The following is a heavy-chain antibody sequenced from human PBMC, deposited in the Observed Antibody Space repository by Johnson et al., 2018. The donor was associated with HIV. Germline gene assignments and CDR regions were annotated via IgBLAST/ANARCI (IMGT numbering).Heavy chain of an antibody. CDR1: GFSVSSNY. D-gene: IGHD1-7*01. V-gene: IGHV3-7*01. CDR2: IKQDGSEK. J-gene: IGHJ3*02. CDR3: ARTKLELREGAFDI. Sequence: EVQLVESGGGLIQPGGSLRLACAASGFSVSSNYMSWVRQAPGKGLEWVANIKQDGSEKYYVDSVKGRFTISRDNAKNSMSLQMNSLRAEDTAVYYCARTKLELREGAFDIWGQGTLVTVSS.